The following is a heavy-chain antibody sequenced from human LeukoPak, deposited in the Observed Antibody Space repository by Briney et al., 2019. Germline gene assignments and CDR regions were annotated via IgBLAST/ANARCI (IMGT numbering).Heavy chain of an antibody. V-gene: IGHV3-33*06. Sequence: GGSLRLSCAASGFTFSSYGMHWVRQAPGKGLEWVAVIWYDGSNKYYADSVKGRFTISRDNSKNTLYLQMNSLRAEDTAVYYCAKALYCSSASCGWFDPWGQGTLVTVSS. CDR1: GFTFSSYG. D-gene: IGHD2-2*01. J-gene: IGHJ5*02. CDR3: AKALYCSSASCGWFDP. CDR2: IWYDGSNK.